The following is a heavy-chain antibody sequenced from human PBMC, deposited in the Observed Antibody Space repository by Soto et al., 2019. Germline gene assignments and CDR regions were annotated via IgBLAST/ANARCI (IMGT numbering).Heavy chain of an antibody. D-gene: IGHD5-18*01. V-gene: IGHV1-46*01. CDR1: GYTFTSYY. J-gene: IGHJ6*02. CDR3: ARPADVDTAMVMDYYGMDV. Sequence: ASVKVSCKASGYTFTSYYMHWVRQAPGQGLEWMGIINPSGGSTSYAQKFQGRVTMTRDTSTSTVYMELSSLRSEDTAVYYCARPADVDTAMVMDYYGMDVWGQGTTVTVSS. CDR2: INPSGGST.